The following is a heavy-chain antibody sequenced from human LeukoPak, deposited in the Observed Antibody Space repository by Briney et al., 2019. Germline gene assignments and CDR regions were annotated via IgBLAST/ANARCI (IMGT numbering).Heavy chain of an antibody. D-gene: IGHD2-2*01. CDR2: IYYSGST. CDR3: ARDPLSSHVDY. CDR1: GGSISSSSYY. V-gene: IGHV4-39*07. Sequence: SETLSLTCTVSGGSISSSSYYWGWIRQPPGKGLEWIGSIYYSGSTYYNPSLKSRVTISVDTSKNQVSLKLSSVTAADTAVYYCARDPLSSHVDYWGQGTLVTVSS. J-gene: IGHJ4*02.